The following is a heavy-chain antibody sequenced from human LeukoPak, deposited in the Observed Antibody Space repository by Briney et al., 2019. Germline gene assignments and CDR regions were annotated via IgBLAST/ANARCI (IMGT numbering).Heavy chain of an antibody. D-gene: IGHD2-8*01. J-gene: IGHJ4*02. V-gene: IGHV3-30*04. CDR2: ISYDGSKR. CDR3: ARDRPSGVFDY. Sequence: GRSLRLSCAASGFTFSSYSMHWIRQAPGKGLEWVALISYDGSKRYYADSVKGRFTISRDNSENTMYLQMNSLGAEDTAVYYCARDRPSGVFDYWGQGTLVTVSS. CDR1: GFTFSSYS.